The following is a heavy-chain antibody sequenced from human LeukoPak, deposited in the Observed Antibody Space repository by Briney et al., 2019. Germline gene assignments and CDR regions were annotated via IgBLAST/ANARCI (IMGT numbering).Heavy chain of an antibody. D-gene: IGHD6-13*01. V-gene: IGHV4-59*01. CDR2: IYYSGST. J-gene: IGHJ6*02. CDR1: GGSISSYY. CDR3: ARDRELSSSYYYAMDV. Sequence: PSETLSLTCTVSGGSISSYYWSWIRQPPGKGLEWIGFIYYSGSTNYSPSLKSRVTISVDTSKNQFSLKLSSVTAADTAVYYCARDRELSSSYYYAMDVWGQGTTVTVSS.